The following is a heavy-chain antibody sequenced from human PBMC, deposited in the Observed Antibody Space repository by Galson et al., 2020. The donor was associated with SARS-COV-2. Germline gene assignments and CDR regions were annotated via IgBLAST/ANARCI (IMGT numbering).Heavy chain of an antibody. D-gene: IGHD4-17*01. Sequence: ETSETLSLTCTVSGGSISSGDYYWSWIRQHPGTGLEWIGYIHYTGSTYNNPSLESRVTISVDTSKNQFSLSLTSVTAADTAVYYCVRGGSKNGDYVWFDPWGQGTLVTVSS. V-gene: IGHV4-30-4*08. CDR1: GGSISSGDYY. J-gene: IGHJ5*02. CDR3: VRGGSKNGDYVWFDP. CDR2: IHYTGST.